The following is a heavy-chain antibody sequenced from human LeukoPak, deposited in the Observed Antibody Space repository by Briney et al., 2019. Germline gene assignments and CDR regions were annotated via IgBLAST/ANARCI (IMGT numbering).Heavy chain of an antibody. D-gene: IGHD3-10*01. CDR2: IYTSGST. J-gene: IGHJ4*02. CDR3: TRGTYYYGSGSLLDY. CDR1: GGSISSYY. V-gene: IGHV4-4*07. Sequence: SETLSLTCTVSGGSISSYYWSWIRQPAGKGLEWIGRIYTSGSTNYNPSLKSRVTMSVDTSKNQFSLKLSSVTAADTAVYYCTRGTYYYGSGSLLDYWGQGTLVTVSS.